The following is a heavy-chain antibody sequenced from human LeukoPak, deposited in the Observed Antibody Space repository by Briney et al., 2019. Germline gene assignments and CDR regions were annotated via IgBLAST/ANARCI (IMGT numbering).Heavy chain of an antibody. D-gene: IGHD5-24*01. Sequence: SQTLSLTCAISGDSVSSNSAAWDWIRQSPSSGLEWLGRTYYRSKWYNDYAVSVKSRITINPDTSKNQFSLQLNSVTPEDTAVYYCARGGRWLYYFDYWGQGTLVTVSS. V-gene: IGHV6-1*01. CDR3: ARGGRWLYYFDY. CDR1: GDSVSSNSAA. J-gene: IGHJ4*02. CDR2: TYYRSKWYN.